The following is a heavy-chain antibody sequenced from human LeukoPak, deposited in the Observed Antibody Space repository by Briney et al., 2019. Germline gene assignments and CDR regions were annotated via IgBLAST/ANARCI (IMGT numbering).Heavy chain of an antibody. J-gene: IGHJ4*02. V-gene: IGHV3-7*01. Sequence: PGGSLRLSCAASGFSFSTYWMHWVRQAPGQGLEWVACINQDGSEKYYVHSVKGWFTISRDSVKRSLFVELNSLRGEDTGVYYCARGHYGEYVGGQRPLVPV. CDR1: GFSFSTYW. CDR3: ARGHYGEYV. D-gene: IGHD4-17*01. CDR2: INQDGSEK.